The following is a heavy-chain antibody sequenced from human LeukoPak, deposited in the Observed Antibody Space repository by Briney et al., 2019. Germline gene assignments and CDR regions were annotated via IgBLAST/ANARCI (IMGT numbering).Heavy chain of an antibody. CDR2: INPNSGGS. V-gene: IGHV1-2*02. D-gene: IGHD5-12*01. J-gene: IGHJ4*02. CDR3: ARGPRYGESGYNLGPY. CDR1: GYTFTSYY. Sequence: GASVKVSCEASGYTFTSYYIHWMRQAPGQGLEWVGWINPNSGGSHYAQKFQGRVTMTRDTSINTGYMELTSLRTDDTAVYYCARGPRYGESGYNLGPYWGQGTLVTVSS.